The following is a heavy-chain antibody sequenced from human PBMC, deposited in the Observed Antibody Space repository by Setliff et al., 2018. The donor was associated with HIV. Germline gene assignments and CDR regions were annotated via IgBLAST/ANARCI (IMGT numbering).Heavy chain of an antibody. CDR3: ARVYYGDLEY. CDR2: IYSSGST. Sequence: SETLSLTCTVSGGSISSGSYYWSWIRQPAGKGLEWIGHIYSSGSTNYNPSLKSRVTISADTSKNQFSLNLSSVTAADTAVYFCARVYYGDLEYWGQGTLVTVSS. J-gene: IGHJ4*02. V-gene: IGHV4-61*09. CDR1: GGSISSGSYY. D-gene: IGHD4-17*01.